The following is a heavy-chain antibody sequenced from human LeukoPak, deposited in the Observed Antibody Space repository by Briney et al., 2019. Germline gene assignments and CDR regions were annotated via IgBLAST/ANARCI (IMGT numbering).Heavy chain of an antibody. CDR2: IWYDGSNK. D-gene: IGHD1-1*01. J-gene: IGHJ4*02. CDR3: ARDPVSGSY. CDR1: GFTVSSNY. V-gene: IGHV3-33*08. Sequence: PGGSLRLSCAASGFTVSSNYMSWVRQAPGKGLEWVAVIWYDGSNKYYADSVKGRFTISRDNSKNTLYLQMNSLRAEDTAVYYCARDPVSGSYWGQGTLVTVSS.